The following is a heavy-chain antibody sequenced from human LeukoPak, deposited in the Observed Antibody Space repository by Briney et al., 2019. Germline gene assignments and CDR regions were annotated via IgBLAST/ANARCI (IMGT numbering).Heavy chain of an antibody. J-gene: IGHJ4*02. V-gene: IGHV1-18*01. CDR3: ARDLLYSSSWAFDY. D-gene: IGHD6-13*01. CDR2: ISAYNGNT. Sequence: GASVKVSCKASGYTFTSYGISWVRQAPGQGLEWMGWISAYNGNTNYAQTLQGRFTMTTDTSTSTAYMELRSLRSDDTAVYYCARDLLYSSSWAFDYWGQGTLVTVSS. CDR1: GYTFTSYG.